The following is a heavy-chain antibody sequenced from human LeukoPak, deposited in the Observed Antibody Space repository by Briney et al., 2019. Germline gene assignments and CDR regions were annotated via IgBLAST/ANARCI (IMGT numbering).Heavy chain of an antibody. Sequence: VASVKVSCKVSGYTLTELSMHWVRQAPGKGLEWMGGFDPEDGETIYAQKFQGRVTMTEDTSTDTAYMELSSLRSEDTAVYYCAASGGSTDDAFDIWGQGTMVTVSS. CDR3: AASGGSTDDAFDI. CDR1: GYTLTELS. D-gene: IGHD2-15*01. J-gene: IGHJ3*02. CDR2: FDPEDGET. V-gene: IGHV1-24*01.